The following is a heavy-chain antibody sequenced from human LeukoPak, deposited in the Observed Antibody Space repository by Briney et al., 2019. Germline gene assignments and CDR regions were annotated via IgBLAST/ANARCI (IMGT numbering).Heavy chain of an antibody. J-gene: IGHJ4*02. Sequence: GWSLRLSCAASGFTFSSYGMHWVRQAPGKGLEWVAFIRHYGSNKYYADSVKGRFTISRDNSKNTLYLQMNSLRAEDRAVYYCAKDRSDYDFWSDGGYFDYWGQGTLVTVSS. CDR2: IRHYGSNK. CDR1: GFTFSSYG. V-gene: IGHV3-30*02. D-gene: IGHD3-3*01. CDR3: AKDRSDYDFWSDGGYFDY.